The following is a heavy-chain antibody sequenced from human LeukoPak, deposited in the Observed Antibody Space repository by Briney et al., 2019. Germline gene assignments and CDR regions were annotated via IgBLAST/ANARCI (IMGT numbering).Heavy chain of an antibody. CDR2: IIPIFGTA. Sequence: SVKVSCKASGGTFSSYAISWVRQAPGQGLEWMGGIIPIFGTANYAQKFQGRVTIAADKSTSTAYTELSSLRSEDTAVYYCASGMTTVTTRQFDYWGQGTLVTVSS. J-gene: IGHJ4*02. CDR3: ASGMTTVTTRQFDY. CDR1: GGTFSSYA. V-gene: IGHV1-69*06. D-gene: IGHD4-17*01.